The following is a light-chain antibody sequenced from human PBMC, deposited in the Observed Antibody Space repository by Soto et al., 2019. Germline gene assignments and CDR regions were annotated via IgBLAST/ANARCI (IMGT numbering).Light chain of an antibody. J-gene: IGLJ2*01. CDR3: SSYTSSSTV. CDR2: DVS. V-gene: IGLV2-14*01. Sequence: QSELTQPASVSGSPGQSITISCTGTSSDVGGYNYVSWYQQHPGKAPKLMIYDVSNRPSGVSNRFSGSKSGNTASLTISGLQAEDEADYYCSSYTSSSTVFGGGTKVTVL. CDR1: SSDVGGYNY.